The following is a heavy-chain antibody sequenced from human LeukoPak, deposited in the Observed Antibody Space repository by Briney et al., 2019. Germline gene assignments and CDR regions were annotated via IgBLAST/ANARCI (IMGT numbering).Heavy chain of an antibody. CDR1: GYTFTGYY. V-gene: IGHV1-2*02. Sequence: GASVKVSCKASGYTFTGYYMHWVRQAPGQGLEWMGWINPNSGGTNYAQKFQGRVTMNRDTSISTAYMELSRLRSDDTAVYYCARGKVRRNDAFDIWGQGTMVTVSS. D-gene: IGHD3-10*01. J-gene: IGHJ3*02. CDR2: INPNSGGT. CDR3: ARGKVRRNDAFDI.